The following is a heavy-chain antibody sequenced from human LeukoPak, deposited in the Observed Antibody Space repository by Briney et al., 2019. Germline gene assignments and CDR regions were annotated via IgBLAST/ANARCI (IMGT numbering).Heavy chain of an antibody. CDR3: AKDRITGTPYYFDY. J-gene: IGHJ4*02. V-gene: IGHV3-23*01. CDR2: ISASGGSS. CDR1: GFPFSSYA. Sequence: GSLRLPCAAPGFPFSSYAMGWVRQAPGKGLEWVLGISASGGSSYYADSVKGRFTISRDNSKNTLYLQMDSLRAEDTAVYYCAKDRITGTPYYFDYWGQGTLVTVSS. D-gene: IGHD1-20*01.